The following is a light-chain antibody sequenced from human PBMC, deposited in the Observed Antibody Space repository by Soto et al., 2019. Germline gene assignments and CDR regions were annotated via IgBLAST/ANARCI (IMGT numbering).Light chain of an antibody. CDR2: AAS. Sequence: DIQMTQSPSSLSASVGDRVTITCRASQTITRYLSWYQHKPEKAPKLLIYAASRLQSGVPSRFSGSGSGTDLTLTISSLQPEDFATYYCQQTYSAPLTFGGGTKVEIK. V-gene: IGKV1-39*01. J-gene: IGKJ4*01. CDR3: QQTYSAPLT. CDR1: QTITRY.